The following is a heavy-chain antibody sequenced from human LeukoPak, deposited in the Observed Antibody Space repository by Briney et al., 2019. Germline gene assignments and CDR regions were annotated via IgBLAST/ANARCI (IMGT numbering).Heavy chain of an antibody. CDR1: EFTFGDYS. V-gene: IGHV3-49*03. J-gene: IGHJ4*02. CDR3: RITGPYDFWIGYLPQ. CDR2: IRSKGDGGTT. Sequence: GRSLRLSCTASEFTFGDYSMSWFRQAPGKGLEWVGFIRSKGDGGTTEYAASVKSIFTISRDDSKSIAYLQINSLKSEDTAVYYCRITGPYDFWIGYLPQWGQGTLVTVSS. D-gene: IGHD3-3*01.